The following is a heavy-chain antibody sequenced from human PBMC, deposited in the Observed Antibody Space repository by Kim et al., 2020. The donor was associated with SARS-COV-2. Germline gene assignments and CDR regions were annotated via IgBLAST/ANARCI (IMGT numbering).Heavy chain of an antibody. CDR2: INPNSGGT. CDR3: ASTGGLLWFGAYYYYGMDV. J-gene: IGHJ6*02. Sequence: ASVKVSCKASGYTFTGYYMHWVRQAPGQGLEWMGRINPNSGGTNYAQKLQGRVTMTRDTSISTAYMELSRLRSDDTAVYYCASTGGLLWFGAYYYYGMDVWGQGTTVTVSS. V-gene: IGHV1-2*06. D-gene: IGHD3-10*01. CDR1: GYTFTGYY.